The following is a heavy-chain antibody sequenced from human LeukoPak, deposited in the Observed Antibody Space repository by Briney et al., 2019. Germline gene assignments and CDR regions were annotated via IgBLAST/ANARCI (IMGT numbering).Heavy chain of an antibody. Sequence: ASVKVSCKASGGTFSSYAISWVRQAPGQGLEWMGGIIPIFGTANYAQKFQGRVTITTDESTSTAYMELSSLRSEDMAVYYCARAGDSSGYYYYMDVWGKGTTVTVSS. CDR1: GGTFSSYA. CDR3: ARAGDSSGYYYYMDV. J-gene: IGHJ6*03. D-gene: IGHD3-22*01. V-gene: IGHV1-69*05. CDR2: IIPIFGTA.